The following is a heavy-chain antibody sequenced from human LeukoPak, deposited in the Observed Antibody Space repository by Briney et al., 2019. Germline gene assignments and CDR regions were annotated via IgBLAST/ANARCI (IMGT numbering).Heavy chain of an antibody. CDR3: ARAPSYCSSTSCYFLSFDY. Sequence: ASVTVSCKASGYTFTGYYMHWVRQAPGQGLEWMGWINPNSGGTNYAQKFQGGVTMTRDTSISTAYMELSRLRSDDTAVYYCARAPSYCSSTSCYFLSFDYWGQGTLVTVSS. J-gene: IGHJ4*02. D-gene: IGHD2-2*01. CDR2: INPNSGGT. CDR1: GYTFTGYY. V-gene: IGHV1-2*02.